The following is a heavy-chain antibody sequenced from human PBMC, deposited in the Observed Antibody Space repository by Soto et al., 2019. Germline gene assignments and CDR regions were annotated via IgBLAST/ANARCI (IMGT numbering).Heavy chain of an antibody. CDR1: GGTFSSYA. CDR2: IWYDGSNK. V-gene: IGHV3-33*01. CDR3: ARDSILRVSPYYYGMDV. Sequence: QVQLVQSGAEVKKPGSSVKVSCKASGGTFSSYAISWVRQAPGQGLEWVAVIWYDGSNKYYADSVKGRFTISRDNSKNTLYLQMNSLRAEDTAVYYCARDSILRVSPYYYGMDVWGQGTTVTVSS. J-gene: IGHJ6*02. D-gene: IGHD4-17*01.